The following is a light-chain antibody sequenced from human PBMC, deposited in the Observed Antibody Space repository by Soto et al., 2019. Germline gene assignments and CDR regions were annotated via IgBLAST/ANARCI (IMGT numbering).Light chain of an antibody. V-gene: IGKV3-20*01. J-gene: IGKJ4*01. Sequence: EIVLTQSPGTLSLSPGERATLSCRASQSVASSYLAWYQQKPGQAPRLLIYGASSRATGIPDRFSGSGSGTAFPLTISRPEPEDFTGYYCQQYGSSPRLTFGGGTKVEIK. CDR1: QSVASSY. CDR2: GAS. CDR3: QQYGSSPRLT.